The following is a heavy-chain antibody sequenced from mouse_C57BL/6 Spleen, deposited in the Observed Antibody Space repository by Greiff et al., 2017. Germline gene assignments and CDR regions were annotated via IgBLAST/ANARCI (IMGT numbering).Heavy chain of an antibody. CDR3: AREGRYGNYGAWFAY. D-gene: IGHD2-1*01. CDR2: ISDGGSYT. V-gene: IGHV5-4*01. CDR1: GFTFSSYA. Sequence: EVKLEESGGGLVKPGGSLKLSCAASGFTFSSYAMSWVRQTPEKRLEWVATISDGGSYTYYPDNVKGRFTISRDNAKNNLYLQMSHLKSEDTAMYYCAREGRYGNYGAWFAYWGQGTLVTVSA. J-gene: IGHJ3*01.